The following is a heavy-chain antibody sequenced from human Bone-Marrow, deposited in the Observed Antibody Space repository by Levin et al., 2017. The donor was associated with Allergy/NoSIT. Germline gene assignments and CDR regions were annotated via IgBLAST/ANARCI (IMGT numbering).Heavy chain of an antibody. CDR1: GFTFSRYA. V-gene: IGHV3-23*01. J-gene: IGHJ4*02. CDR2: VNNGGNA. D-gene: IGHD6-19*01. Sequence: GGSLRLSCVGSGFTFSRYAMSWVRQAPGRGLEWVASVNNGGNAYYGDSVKGRFTVSRDNSRNTLDLQMNSLRDDDTAIYYCAKDHPSSGWPAVDYWGQGTRVSVSS. CDR3: AKDHPSSGWPAVDY.